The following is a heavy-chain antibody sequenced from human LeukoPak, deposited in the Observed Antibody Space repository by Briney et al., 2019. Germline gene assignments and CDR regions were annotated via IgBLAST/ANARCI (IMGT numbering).Heavy chain of an antibody. CDR2: ISWNSGSI. Sequence: PGGSLRLSCAASGFTFDDYAMHWVRQAPGKGLEWVSGISWNSGSIGYADSVKGRFTISRDNAKNSLYLQMNSLRAEDTALYYCAKGASGNYDRSGYGLDYWGQGTLVTVSS. J-gene: IGHJ4*02. D-gene: IGHD3-22*01. CDR1: GFTFDDYA. V-gene: IGHV3-9*01. CDR3: AKGASGNYDRSGYGLDY.